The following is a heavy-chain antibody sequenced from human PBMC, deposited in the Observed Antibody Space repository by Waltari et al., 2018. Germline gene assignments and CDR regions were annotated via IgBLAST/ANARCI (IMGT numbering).Heavy chain of an antibody. J-gene: IGHJ5*02. CDR2: INPNGGDT. D-gene: IGHD6-19*01. CDR1: GYTFTSHW. Sequence: QVQLVQSGAEVKKPGASVKGSCKASGYTFTSHWMHWVRQAPGQGPEWMGVINPNGGDTMYAQKFQCRLTMTRDTSTSTDYMELSSLRSEDTAIYYCARDNSYTRERSGWWFDPWGPGTLVTVSS. V-gene: IGHV1-46*01. CDR3: ARDNSYTRERSGWWFDP.